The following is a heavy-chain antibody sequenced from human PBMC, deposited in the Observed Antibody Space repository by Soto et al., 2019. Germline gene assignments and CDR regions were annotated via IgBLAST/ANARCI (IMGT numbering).Heavy chain of an antibody. Sequence: PSETLSLTCTVSGGSISSGDYYWSWIRQPPGKGLEWIGYIYYSGSTYYNPSLKSRVTISVDTSKNQFSLKLSSVTAADTAVYYCARSGYSHGPNPLLYWGQGTLVTVSS. J-gene: IGHJ4*02. CDR2: IYYSGST. CDR3: ARSGYSHGPNPLLY. CDR1: GGSISSGDYY. D-gene: IGHD5-18*01. V-gene: IGHV4-30-4*01.